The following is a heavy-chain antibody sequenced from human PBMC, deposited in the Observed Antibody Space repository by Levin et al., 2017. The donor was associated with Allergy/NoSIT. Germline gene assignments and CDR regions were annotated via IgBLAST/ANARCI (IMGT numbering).Heavy chain of an antibody. CDR1: GFTFSSYG. J-gene: IGHJ4*02. Sequence: GGSLRLSCAASGFTFSSYGMHWVRQAPGKGLEWVAVISYDGSNKYYADSVKGRFTISRDNSKNTLYLQMNSLRAEDTAVYYCAKAQYNVDDYYFDYWGQGTLVTVSS. D-gene: IGHD1-14*01. CDR2: ISYDGSNK. V-gene: IGHV3-30*18. CDR3: AKAQYNVDDYYFDY.